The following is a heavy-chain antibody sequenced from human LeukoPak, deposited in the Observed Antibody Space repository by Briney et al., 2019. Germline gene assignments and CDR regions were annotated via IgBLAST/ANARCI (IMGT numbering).Heavy chain of an antibody. V-gene: IGHV3-30*04. D-gene: IGHD4-17*01. Sequence: PGGSLRLSCAASGFTFSSYAMHWVRQAPGKGLEWVAVISYDGSNKYYADSVKGRFTISRDNSKNTLYLQMNSLRAEDTAVYYCASVNYGDFSLDYWGQGTLVTVS. CDR1: GFTFSSYA. CDR3: ASVNYGDFSLDY. J-gene: IGHJ4*02. CDR2: ISYDGSNK.